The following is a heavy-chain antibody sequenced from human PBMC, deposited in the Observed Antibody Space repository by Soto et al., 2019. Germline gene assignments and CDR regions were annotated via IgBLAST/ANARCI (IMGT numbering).Heavy chain of an antibody. Sequence: VASVKVSCKASGYTFTAYYMHWVRQAPGQGLEWMGWINPNSGGTNYAQKFQGRVTMTRDTSIRTAYMDLSRLSSDDTAVYYCASPKDYCSSTSCYGEYYFDYWGQGTLVTVSS. CDR2: INPNSGGT. V-gene: IGHV1-2*02. J-gene: IGHJ4*02. D-gene: IGHD2-2*01. CDR3: ASPKDYCSSTSCYGEYYFDY. CDR1: GYTFTAYY.